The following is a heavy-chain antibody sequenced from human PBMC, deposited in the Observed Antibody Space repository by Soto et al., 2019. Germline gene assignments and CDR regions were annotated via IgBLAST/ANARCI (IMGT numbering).Heavy chain of an antibody. J-gene: IGHJ6*02. CDR3: VTAEPELYYYYNGMDV. CDR2: IKSKSDGETT. Sequence: GGSLRLSCAASGFTFREAWMSWVRQAPGKGLEWVGRIKSKSDGETTDYAAPVKGRFTISRGDSEKTLHLQMNSLKAEDSAIYYWVTAEPELYYYYNGMDVWGQGTTVTVSS. V-gene: IGHV3-15*01. CDR1: GFTFREAW. D-gene: IGHD1-7*01.